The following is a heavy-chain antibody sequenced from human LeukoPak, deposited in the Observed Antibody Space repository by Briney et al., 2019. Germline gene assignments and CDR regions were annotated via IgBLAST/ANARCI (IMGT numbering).Heavy chain of an antibody. D-gene: IGHD1-14*01. V-gene: IGHV3-30*02. CDR3: AKDKDPRKSTSISDFDY. CDR1: GFTFSTYG. Sequence: PGVSLRLSCAASGFTFSTYGMHWVRQAPGKGLEGVAFIRYDGSNKYYADSVKGRFTISRDNSKNTLYMQMNRLRAEDTAVYFCAKDKDPRKSTSISDFDYWGQGTLVTVSS. J-gene: IGHJ4*02. CDR2: IRYDGSNK.